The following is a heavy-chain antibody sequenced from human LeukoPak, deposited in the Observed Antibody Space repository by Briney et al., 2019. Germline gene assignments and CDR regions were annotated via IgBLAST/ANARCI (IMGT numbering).Heavy chain of an antibody. Sequence: SETLSLTCTVSGGSISSSNYYWAWIRQPPGQGLEWIGEINHSGSTNYNPSLKSRVTISVDTSKNQFSLKLSSVTAADTAVYYCARARSEGPHVDIVVVPAATGSYMDVWGKGTTVTVSS. V-gene: IGHV4-39*07. D-gene: IGHD2-2*03. CDR3: ARARSEGPHVDIVVVPAATGSYMDV. CDR1: GGSISSSNYY. CDR2: INHSGST. J-gene: IGHJ6*03.